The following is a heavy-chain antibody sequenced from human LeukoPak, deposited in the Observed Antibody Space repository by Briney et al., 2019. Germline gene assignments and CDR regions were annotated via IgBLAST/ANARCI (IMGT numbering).Heavy chain of an antibody. D-gene: IGHD5-24*01. Sequence: NPSETLSLTCTVSGGSISSSSYYWGWIRQPPGKGLEWIGSTYYTGSTYYNPSLKSRVTISVDTSKNQFSLKLNSVTAADTAVYYCARRGNGYSYFDYWGQGTLVTVSS. CDR1: GGSISSSSYY. CDR3: ARRGNGYSYFDY. CDR2: TYYTGST. J-gene: IGHJ4*02. V-gene: IGHV4-39*01.